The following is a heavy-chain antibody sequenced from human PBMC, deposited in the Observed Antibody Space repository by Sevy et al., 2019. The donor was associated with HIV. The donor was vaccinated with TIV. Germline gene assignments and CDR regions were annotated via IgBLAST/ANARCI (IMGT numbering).Heavy chain of an antibody. CDR2: IYYSGST. D-gene: IGHD6-13*01. Sequence: SETLSLTCTVSGGSISSYYWSWIRQPPGKGLEWIGYIYYSGSTNYNPSLKSRVTISVDTSKNQFSLKLSSVTAADTAVYYCARFSSSWSDWGQGTLVTVSS. CDR1: GGSISSYY. J-gene: IGHJ4*02. V-gene: IGHV4-59*12. CDR3: ARFSSSWSD.